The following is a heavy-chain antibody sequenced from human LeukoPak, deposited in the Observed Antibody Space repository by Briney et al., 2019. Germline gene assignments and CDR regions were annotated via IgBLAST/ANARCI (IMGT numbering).Heavy chain of an antibody. CDR1: GFTFSSYA. V-gene: IGHV3-30-3*01. J-gene: IGHJ4*02. Sequence: GGSLRLSCAASGFTFSSYAMHWVRQAPGKGLEWVAVISYDGSNKYYADSVKGRFTISRDNSKNTPYLQMNSLRAEDTAVYYCARDSTLRYYFDYWGQGTLVTVSS. D-gene: IGHD1-1*01. CDR2: ISYDGSNK. CDR3: ARDSTLRYYFDY.